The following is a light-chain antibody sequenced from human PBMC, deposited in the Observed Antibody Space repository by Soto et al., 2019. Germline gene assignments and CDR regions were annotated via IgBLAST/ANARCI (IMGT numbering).Light chain of an antibody. V-gene: IGKV3-20*01. Sequence: EIVLTQSPGTLSLSLGERATLSCRASQSVSSKLAWYQQKPGQAPRVLIYGASSRATGIPDRFGGSGSGTDFTLTISSLQPDDFATYYCQKYGSYPWAFGQGTRVEV. J-gene: IGKJ1*01. CDR3: QKYGSYPWA. CDR2: GAS. CDR1: QSVSSK.